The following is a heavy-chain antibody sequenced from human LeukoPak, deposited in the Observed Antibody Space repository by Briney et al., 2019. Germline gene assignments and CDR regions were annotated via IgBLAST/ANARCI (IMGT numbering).Heavy chain of an antibody. V-gene: IGHV1-18*01. CDR1: GYTFTSYG. Sequence: GASVRVSCKASGYTFTSYGISWVRQAPGQGLEWMGWISAYNGNTNYAQKLQGRVTMTTDTSTSTAYMELRSLRSDDTAVYYCARGLYSSSWNPIDPWGQGTLVTVSS. CDR3: ARGLYSSSWNPIDP. J-gene: IGHJ5*02. D-gene: IGHD6-13*01. CDR2: ISAYNGNT.